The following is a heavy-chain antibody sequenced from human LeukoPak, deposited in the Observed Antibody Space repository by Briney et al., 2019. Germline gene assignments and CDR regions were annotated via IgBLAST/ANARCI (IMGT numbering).Heavy chain of an antibody. J-gene: IGHJ5*02. D-gene: IGHD6-6*01. CDR2: INHSGST. CDR3: ARGGGAARFDP. CDR1: GGSFSGYY. Sequence: PSETLSLTCAVYGGSFSGYYWSWIRQPPGKGLEWIGEINHSGSTNYNPSLKSRVTISVDTSKNQFSLKLSSVTVADTAVYYCARGGGAARFDPWGQGTLVTVSS. V-gene: IGHV4-34*01.